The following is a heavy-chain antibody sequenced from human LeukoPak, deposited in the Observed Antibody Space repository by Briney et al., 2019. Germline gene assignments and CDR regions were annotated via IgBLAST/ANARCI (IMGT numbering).Heavy chain of an antibody. CDR3: ARYGLLGISEINGFDN. Sequence: SETLSLTCTVSGDSISSYYWSWIRQPPGKGLEWIGSIYYSGSTYYNPSIKSRVTISLYLSEGQFSLNLNSVTAADTAVYYCARYGLLGISEINGFDNWGQGTMVTVSS. D-gene: IGHD2-15*01. CDR2: IYYSGST. V-gene: IGHV4-59*12. CDR1: GDSISSYY. J-gene: IGHJ3*02.